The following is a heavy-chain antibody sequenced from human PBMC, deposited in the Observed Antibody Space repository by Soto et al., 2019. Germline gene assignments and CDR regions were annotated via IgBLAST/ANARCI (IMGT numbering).Heavy chain of an antibody. V-gene: IGHV4-34*01. CDR3: AKDTLDDYRDYGFDY. D-gene: IGHD4-17*01. Sequence: SEPLSLTCAFYGWYFSGYYWSWIRQPPGKGLEWIGEINHSGSTNYNPSLKSRVTISVDTSKNQFSLKLSSVTAEDTAVYFCAKDTLDDYRDYGFDYWGPGTQVTVSA. J-gene: IGHJ4*02. CDR1: GWYFSGYY. CDR2: INHSGST.